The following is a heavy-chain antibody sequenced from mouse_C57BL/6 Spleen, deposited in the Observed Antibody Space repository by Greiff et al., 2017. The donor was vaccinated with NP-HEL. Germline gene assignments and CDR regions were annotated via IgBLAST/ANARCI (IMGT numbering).Heavy chain of an antibody. CDR3: ARGDYGRSYAMDY. V-gene: IGHV1-80*01. D-gene: IGHD1-1*01. CDR1: GYAFSSYW. J-gene: IGHJ4*01. Sequence: VQRVESGAELVKPGASVKISCKASGYAFSSYWMNWVKQRPGKGLEWIGQIYPGDGDTNYNGKFKGKATLTADKSSSTAYMQLSSLTSEDSAVYCCARGDYGRSYAMDYWGQGTSVTVSS. CDR2: IYPGDGDT.